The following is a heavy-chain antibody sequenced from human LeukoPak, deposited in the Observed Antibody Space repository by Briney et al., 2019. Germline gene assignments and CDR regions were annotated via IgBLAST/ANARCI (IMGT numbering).Heavy chain of an antibody. CDR2: INPNSGGT. V-gene: IGHV1-2*06. D-gene: IGHD6-6*01. J-gene: IGHJ4*02. CDR1: GNTFTGYY. Sequence: ASVKVSCKASGNTFTGYYMHWVRQAPGQGLEWMGRINPNSGGTNYAQKFQGRVTMTRDTSISTAYMELSRLRSDDTAVYYCARYEYLEQEYSRSSGGYWGQGTLVTVSS. CDR3: ARYEYLEQEYSRSSGGY.